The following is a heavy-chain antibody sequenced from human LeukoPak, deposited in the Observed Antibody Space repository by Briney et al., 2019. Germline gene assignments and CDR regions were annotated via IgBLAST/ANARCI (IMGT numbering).Heavy chain of an antibody. D-gene: IGHD5-18*01. CDR2: INPNSGGT. V-gene: IGHV1-2*02. Sequence: ASVKVSCKASGYTFTSYYMHWVRQAPGQGLEWMGWINPNSGGTNYAQKFQGRVTMTRATSISTAYMDLNSLLSDDTAVYYCARDRSPAPGRSYGRGHFDYWGQGTLVTVSS. J-gene: IGHJ4*02. CDR1: GYTFTSYY. CDR3: ARDRSPAPGRSYGRGHFDY.